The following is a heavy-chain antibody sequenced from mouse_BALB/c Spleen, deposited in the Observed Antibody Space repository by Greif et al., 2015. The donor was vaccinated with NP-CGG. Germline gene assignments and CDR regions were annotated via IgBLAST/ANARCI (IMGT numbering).Heavy chain of an antibody. D-gene: IGHD2-10*02. V-gene: IGHV3-2*02. Sequence: EVQLQQSGPGLVKPSQSLSLTCTVTGYSITSDYAWNWIRQFPGNKLEWMGYISYSGSTSYNPSLKSRISITRDTSKNQFFLQLNSVTTEDTATYYCARLYGNSIFAYWGQGTLVTVSA. CDR3: ARLYGNSIFAY. J-gene: IGHJ3*01. CDR1: GYSITSDYA. CDR2: ISYSGST.